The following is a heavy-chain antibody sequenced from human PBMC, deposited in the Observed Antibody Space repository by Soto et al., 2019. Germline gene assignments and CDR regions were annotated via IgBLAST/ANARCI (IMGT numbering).Heavy chain of an antibody. CDR3: AKADLLGYCTGGSCYSLDY. CDR2: ISGGGGST. J-gene: IGHJ4*02. D-gene: IGHD2-15*01. CDR1: GFTFTTYA. Sequence: EVQVLESGGGLVQPGGSLRLSCAASGFTFTTYAMSWVRQAPGKGLEWASGISGGGGSTYYADSVKGRFTISRDNSKNTLYLQMNSLRAEDTAVYYCAKADLLGYCTGGSCYSLDYWGQGTLVTVSS. V-gene: IGHV3-23*01.